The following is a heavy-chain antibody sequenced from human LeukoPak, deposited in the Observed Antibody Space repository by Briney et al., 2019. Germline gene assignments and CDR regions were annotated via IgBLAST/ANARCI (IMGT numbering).Heavy chain of an antibody. D-gene: IGHD4-17*01. V-gene: IGHV3-23*01. CDR2: ISGSGGST. CDR1: GFTFSSYA. CDR3: AKDLEQGPAAVTTFY. J-gene: IGHJ4*02. Sequence: PGGSLRLSCAASGFTFSSYAMSWVRQAPGKGLGWVSAISGSGGSTYYADSVKGRFTISRDNSKNTLYLQMNSLRAEDTAVYYCAKDLEQGPAAVTTFYWGQGTLVTVSS.